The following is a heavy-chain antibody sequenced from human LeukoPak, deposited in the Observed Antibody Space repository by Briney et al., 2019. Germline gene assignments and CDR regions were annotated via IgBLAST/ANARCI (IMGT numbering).Heavy chain of an antibody. J-gene: IGHJ5*02. CDR1: GGSISSYY. D-gene: IGHD5-18*01. Sequence: SETLSLTCTVSGGSISSYYWSWIRQPPGKGLEWIGYIYYSGSTNYNPSLKSRVTISVDTSKNQFSLKLSSVTAADTAVYYCARDNGYSYGPNWFDPRGQGTLVTVSS. CDR3: ARDNGYSYGPNWFDP. CDR2: IYYSGST. V-gene: IGHV4-59*01.